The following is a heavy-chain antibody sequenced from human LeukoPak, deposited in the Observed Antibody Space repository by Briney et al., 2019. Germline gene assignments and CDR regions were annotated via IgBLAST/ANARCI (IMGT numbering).Heavy chain of an antibody. J-gene: IGHJ3*02. CDR3: ARGYCSSTSCSTEAFDI. Sequence: SVKVSCKTSGGAFNAFDISWVRQAPGQGLEWMGGIIPMFATPNYAQKFQGRLTITADESTSTAYMELSSLRSEDTAVYYCARGYCSSTSCSTEAFDIWGQGTMVTVSS. V-gene: IGHV1-69*13. CDR2: IIPMFATP. CDR1: GGAFNAFD. D-gene: IGHD2-2*01.